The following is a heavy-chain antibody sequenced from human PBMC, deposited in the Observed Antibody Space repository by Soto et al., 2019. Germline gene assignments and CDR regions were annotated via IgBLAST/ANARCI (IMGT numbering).Heavy chain of an antibody. Sequence: QVQLQESGPGLVKPSGTLSLTCAVSSGSISSSNWWSWVRQPPGKGLEWLGEIYPSGSTNYNPSLKSRVTISVDEYKTQLTVKLRSVTAADTAVYYCERAPSIAAARSAYCDFDICGQGTMVTVSS. CDR1: SGSISSSNW. CDR3: ERAPSIAAARSAYCDFDI. D-gene: IGHD6-13*01. CDR2: IYPSGST. J-gene: IGHJ3*02. V-gene: IGHV4-4*02.